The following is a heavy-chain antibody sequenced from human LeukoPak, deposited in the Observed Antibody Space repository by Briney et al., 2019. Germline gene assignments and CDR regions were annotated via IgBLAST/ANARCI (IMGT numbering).Heavy chain of an antibody. V-gene: IGHV3-30*02. CDR3: SKLKATRTDPFDY. Sequence: GGSLRLSCAASGFTFSSYGMHWVRQAPGKGLEWVAFIRYDGSIKYYADSVKGRFTISRDNSKNTLYLEMNSLRTEDTAVYYCSKLKATRTDPFDYWGQGSLVTVSS. J-gene: IGHJ4*02. CDR1: GFTFSSYG. D-gene: IGHD1-1*01. CDR2: IRYDGSIK.